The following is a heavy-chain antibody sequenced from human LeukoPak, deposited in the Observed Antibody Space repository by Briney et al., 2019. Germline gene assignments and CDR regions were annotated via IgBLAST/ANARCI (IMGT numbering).Heavy chain of an antibody. CDR2: ISDRSVSI. D-gene: IGHD1-26*01. CDR1: GFTFSVYA. CDR3: ARFLSGLNIVGATTGAFDI. J-gene: IGHJ3*02. Sequence: GGSLRLSCTASGFTFSVYAMSWVRQAPGKGLEWVSSISDRSVSIYYADSVKGRFTISRDNAKNSLYLQMNSLRAEDTAVYYCARFLSGLNIVGATTGAFDIWGQGTMVTVSS. V-gene: IGHV3-21*01.